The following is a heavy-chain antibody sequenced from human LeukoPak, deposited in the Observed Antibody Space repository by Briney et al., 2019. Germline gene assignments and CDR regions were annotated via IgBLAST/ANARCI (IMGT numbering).Heavy chain of an antibody. CDR3: ATGRVYGYYYYYYMDV. D-gene: IGHD3-10*01. CDR1: GFTFSSYW. Sequence: GGSLRLSCAASGFTFSSYWMSWVRQAPGKGLEWVANIKQDGSEKYYVDSVKGRFTISRDNAKNSLYLQMNSLRAEDTAVYYCATGRVYGYYYYYYMDVWGKGTTVTVSS. V-gene: IGHV3-7*01. J-gene: IGHJ6*03. CDR2: IKQDGSEK.